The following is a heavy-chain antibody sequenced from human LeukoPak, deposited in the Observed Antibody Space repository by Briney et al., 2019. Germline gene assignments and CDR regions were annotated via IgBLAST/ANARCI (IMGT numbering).Heavy chain of an antibody. V-gene: IGHV1-18*01. J-gene: IGHJ4*02. D-gene: IGHD1-26*01. CDR2: ISIYNGNT. Sequence: ASVKVSCKASGYTFTSYGISWVRQAPGQGLEWMGWISIYNGNTNYAQKFQGRVTMTTDTSTNTAYMELRSLRSDDTAVYYCARVIGNTGSFLGLWGQGTLVTVSS. CDR3: ARVIGNTGSFLGL. CDR1: GYTFTSYG.